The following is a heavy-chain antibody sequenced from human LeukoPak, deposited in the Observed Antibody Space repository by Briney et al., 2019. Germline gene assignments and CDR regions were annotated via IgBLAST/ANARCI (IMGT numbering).Heavy chain of an antibody. CDR2: IYHSGST. Sequence: SETLSLTCGVSGYSISSGYYWGWIRQPPGKGLEWIGSIYHSGSTYYNPSLKSRVTISVDTSKNQFSLKLSSVTAADTAVYYCARTSGGNSDYWGQGTLVTVSS. J-gene: IGHJ4*02. CDR3: ARTSGGNSDY. D-gene: IGHD4-23*01. V-gene: IGHV4-38-2*01. CDR1: GYSISSGYY.